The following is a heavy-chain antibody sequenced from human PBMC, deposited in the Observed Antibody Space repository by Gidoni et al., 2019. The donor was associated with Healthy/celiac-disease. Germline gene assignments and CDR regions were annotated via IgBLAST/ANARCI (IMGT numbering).Heavy chain of an antibody. D-gene: IGHD3-3*01. V-gene: IGHV3-23*01. CDR2: IICSGGST. J-gene: IGHJ4*02. CDR3: AKDPDPYYDFWSGYYG. CDR1: GVTLSGDA. Sequence: GQLLEVGGGLGKPGGALGVSGGGYGVTLSGDAIGWVRQAPGKGLEWVSAIICSGGSTYYADSVKGRFTISRDNSQNTLYLQMNSLRAEDTAVYYCAKDPDPYYDFWSGYYGWGQGTLVTVSS.